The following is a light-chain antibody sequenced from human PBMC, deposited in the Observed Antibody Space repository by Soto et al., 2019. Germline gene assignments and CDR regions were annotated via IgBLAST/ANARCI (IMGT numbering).Light chain of an antibody. Sequence: QSVLTQPPSASATPGQRVTISCSGSRSNIGSHTVNWYQQLPGTAPKLLISTNTQRPSGVPDRFSGSKSGTSASLAISGLQSEDEADYFCAAWDDSLNGLYVFGTGTKVTVL. CDR1: RSNIGSHT. CDR2: TNT. V-gene: IGLV1-44*01. J-gene: IGLJ1*01. CDR3: AAWDDSLNGLYV.